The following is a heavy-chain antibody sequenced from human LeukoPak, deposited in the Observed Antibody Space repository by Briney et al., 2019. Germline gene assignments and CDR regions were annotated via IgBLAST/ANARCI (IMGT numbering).Heavy chain of an antibody. J-gene: IGHJ4*02. CDR2: INHSGST. D-gene: IGHD6-13*01. V-gene: IGHV4-34*01. CDR1: GGSFSVYY. Sequence: SETLSLTCAVYGGSFSVYYWSWIRQPPGKGLEWIGEINHSGSTNYNPSLKSRVTISVDTSKNQFSLKLSSVTAADTAVYYCASGYSSSWYYFDYWGQGTLVTVSS. CDR3: ASGYSSSWYYFDY.